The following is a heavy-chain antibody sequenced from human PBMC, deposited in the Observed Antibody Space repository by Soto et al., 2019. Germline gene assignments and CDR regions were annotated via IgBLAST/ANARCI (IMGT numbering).Heavy chain of an antibody. Sequence: QVLLQQWGAGLLKASETLSLTCAVYGGSFSDNYWSWIRQPPGKGLEWIGEINHSGSTNYNPSLKSRVTISVDTSKSQISLKLSSVTAADTAVYYCAREGVGDFWSGYYRYYYMGVWGKGTTVTVSS. J-gene: IGHJ6*03. CDR1: GGSFSDNY. CDR2: INHSGST. V-gene: IGHV4-34*01. D-gene: IGHD3-3*01. CDR3: AREGVGDFWSGYYRYYYMGV.